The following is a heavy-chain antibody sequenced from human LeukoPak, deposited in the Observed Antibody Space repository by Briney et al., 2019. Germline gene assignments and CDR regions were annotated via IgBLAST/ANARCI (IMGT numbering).Heavy chain of an antibody. Sequence: PGGSLRLSCAASGFTFSSYGMHWVRQAPGKGLEWVAVISYDGSDKYSADSVKGRFTISRDNSKNTLYLQMNSLRAEDTAVYYCAKDPKTTVTYRHDYWGQGTLVTVSS. CDR2: ISYDGSDK. D-gene: IGHD4-17*01. V-gene: IGHV3-30*18. CDR1: GFTFSSYG. CDR3: AKDPKTTVTYRHDY. J-gene: IGHJ4*02.